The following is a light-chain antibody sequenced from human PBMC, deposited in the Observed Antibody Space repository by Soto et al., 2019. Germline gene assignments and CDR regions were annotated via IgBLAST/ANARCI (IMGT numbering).Light chain of an antibody. J-gene: IGKJ1*01. V-gene: IGKV3-20*01. CDR2: DAS. Sequence: EIGLTQSPGTLSFSPGEIATLSCRASLSVSTNLAWYQQKPGQAPRLLIHDASTRATGISDRFTGSGSGTDFTLTITTLEPEDFAVYYCQQYGSSPRTFGLGTKVDIK. CDR1: LSVSTN. CDR3: QQYGSSPRT.